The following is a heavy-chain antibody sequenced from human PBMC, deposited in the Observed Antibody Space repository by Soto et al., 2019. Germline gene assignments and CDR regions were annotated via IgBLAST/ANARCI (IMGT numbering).Heavy chain of an antibody. V-gene: IGHV1-2*02. CDR3: VRNYYDSSDRDYLDY. CDR2: INPITVGT. D-gene: IGHD3-22*01. Sequence: ASVKVSCKASGYTFTSYYIHWVRQAPGQGLEWMGWINPITVGTNYAPKCQGRVTMTRDTSITTAYMKLSRLRSDDTAVYYCVRNYYDSSDRDYLDYWGQGPTVTVSS. CDR1: GYTFTSYY. J-gene: IGHJ4*02.